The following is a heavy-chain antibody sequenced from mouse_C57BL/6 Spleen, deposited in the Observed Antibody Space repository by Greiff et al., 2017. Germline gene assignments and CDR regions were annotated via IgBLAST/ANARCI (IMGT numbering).Heavy chain of an antibody. Sequence: VQLKESGAELVRPGASVKLSCTASGFNIKDYYMHWVKQRPEQGLEWIGRIDPEDGDTEYAPKFQGKATMTADTSSNTAYLQLSSLTSEDTAVYYCKGDYYGSSSYWYFDVWGTGTTVTVSS. D-gene: IGHD1-1*01. CDR3: KGDYYGSSSYWYFDV. J-gene: IGHJ1*03. CDR1: GFNIKDYY. V-gene: IGHV14-1*01. CDR2: IDPEDGDT.